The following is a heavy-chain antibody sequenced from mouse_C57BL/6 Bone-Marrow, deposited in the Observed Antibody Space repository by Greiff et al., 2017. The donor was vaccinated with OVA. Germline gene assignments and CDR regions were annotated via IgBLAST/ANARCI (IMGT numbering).Heavy chain of an antibody. CDR3: AMRTGTGYYFDY. V-gene: IGHV5-17*01. Sequence: DVKLVESGGGLVKPGGSLKLSCAASGFTFSDYGMHWVRQAPEKGLEWVAYISSGSSTIYYADTVKGRFPISRDNAKNTLFLQMTSLRSEDTAMYYCAMRTGTGYYFDYWGQGTTLTVSS. CDR2: ISSGSSTI. CDR1: GFTFSDYG. J-gene: IGHJ2*01. D-gene: IGHD4-1*01.